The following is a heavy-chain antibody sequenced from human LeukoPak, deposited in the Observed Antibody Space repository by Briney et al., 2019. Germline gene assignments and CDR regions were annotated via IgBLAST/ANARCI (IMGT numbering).Heavy chain of an antibody. D-gene: IGHD2-15*01. CDR3: ARRPLLQPHFDY. V-gene: IGHV4-38-2*02. Sequence: SETLSLTCTVSGYSISSGYYWSWIRQPPGKGLEWIGEINHSGSTNYNPSLKSRVTISVDTSKNQFSLKLSSVTAADTAVYYCARRPLLQPHFDYWGQGTLVTVSS. CDR2: INHSGST. CDR1: GYSISSGYY. J-gene: IGHJ4*02.